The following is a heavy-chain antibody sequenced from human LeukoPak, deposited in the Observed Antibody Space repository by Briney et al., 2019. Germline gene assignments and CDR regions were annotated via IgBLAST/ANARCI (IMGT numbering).Heavy chain of an antibody. CDR3: ARAGHYYYYYYMDV. CDR1: GGSFSGYY. Sequence: PSETLSLTCAVYGGSFSGYYWSWIRQPLGKGLEWIGEINHSGSTNYNPSLKSRVTISVDTSKNQFSLKLSSVTAADTAVYYCARAGHYYYYYYMDVWGKGTTVTVSS. V-gene: IGHV4-34*01. CDR2: INHSGST. J-gene: IGHJ6*03.